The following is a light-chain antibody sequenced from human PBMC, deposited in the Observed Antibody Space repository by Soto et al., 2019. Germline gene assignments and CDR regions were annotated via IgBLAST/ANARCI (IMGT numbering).Light chain of an antibody. CDR1: QSVSSN. CDR3: QQYGRAPFT. CDR2: GAS. Sequence: EIVMTQSPATLSVSPGERATLSCRASQSVSSNLAWYQQKPGQAPRLLIYGASTRATGIPAKFSGGGSGTEFTLTISSLQSEDFAFYYCQQYGRAPFTFGQGTKLEIK. J-gene: IGKJ2*01. V-gene: IGKV3-15*01.